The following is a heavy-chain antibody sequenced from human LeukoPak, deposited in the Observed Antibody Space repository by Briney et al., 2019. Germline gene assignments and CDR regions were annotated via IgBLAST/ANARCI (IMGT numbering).Heavy chain of an antibody. V-gene: IGHV4-59*01. J-gene: IGHJ6*02. Sequence: SETLSLTCTVSGGSISSYYWSWIRQPPGKGLEWIGYIYYSGSTNYNPSLKSRVTISVDTSKNQFSLKLSSVTAADTAVHYCARDGVGYYYGMDVWGQGTTVTVSS. D-gene: IGHD3-3*01. CDR2: IYYSGST. CDR3: ARDGVGYYYGMDV. CDR1: GGSISSYY.